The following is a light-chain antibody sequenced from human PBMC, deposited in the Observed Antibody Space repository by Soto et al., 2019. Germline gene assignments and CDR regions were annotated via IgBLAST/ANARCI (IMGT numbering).Light chain of an antibody. Sequence: QSVLTQPPSVSGTPGQRVIISCSGSSSNIGSNAVNWYQQLPGTAPKLLMASSNQRPSGVPDRFSGPKSGTSASLAISGLQSEDEADYYCATWDDSLNGVVFGGWTKLTVL. V-gene: IGLV1-44*01. CDR2: SSN. CDR3: ATWDDSLNGVV. CDR1: SSNIGSNA. J-gene: IGLJ2*01.